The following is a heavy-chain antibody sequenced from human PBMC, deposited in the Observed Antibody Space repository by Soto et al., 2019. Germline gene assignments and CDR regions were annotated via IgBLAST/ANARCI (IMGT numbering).Heavy chain of an antibody. D-gene: IGHD5-18*01. CDR3: ASGHTAMVIVVVGY. CDR2: ISYDGSNK. Sequence: QVQLVESGGGVVQPGRSLRLSCAASGFTFSSYAMHWVRQAPGKGLEWVAVISYDGSNKYYADSVKGRFTISRDNSKNTLYLQMNSLRAEDTAVYYCASGHTAMVIVVVGYWGQGTLVTVSS. J-gene: IGHJ4*02. V-gene: IGHV3-30-3*01. CDR1: GFTFSSYA.